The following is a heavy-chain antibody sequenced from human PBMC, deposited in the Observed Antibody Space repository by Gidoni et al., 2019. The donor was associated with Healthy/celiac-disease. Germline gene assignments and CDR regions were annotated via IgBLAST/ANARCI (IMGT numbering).Heavy chain of an antibody. CDR2: ISWNSGSI. J-gene: IGHJ6*02. Sequence: EVQLVESGGGLVQPGRSLRLSCAASGFTFDDYAMHWVRQAPGKGLEWVSGISWNSGSIGYADSVKGRFTISRDNAKNSLYLQMNSLRAEDTALYYCAKDIAAAAGTLYGMDVWGQGTTVTVSS. CDR1: GFTFDDYA. V-gene: IGHV3-9*01. D-gene: IGHD6-13*01. CDR3: AKDIAAAAGTLYGMDV.